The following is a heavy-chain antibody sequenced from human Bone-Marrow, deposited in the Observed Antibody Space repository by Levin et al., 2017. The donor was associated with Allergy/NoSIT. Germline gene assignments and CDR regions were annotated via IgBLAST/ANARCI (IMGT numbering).Heavy chain of an antibody. CDR1: GGTFSSYA. J-gene: IGHJ6*02. V-gene: IGHV1-69*13. Sequence: SVKVSCKASGGTFSSYAISWVRQAPGQGLEWMGGIIPIFGTANYAQKFQGRVTITADESTSTAYMELSSLRSEDTAVYYCASSLYDFWSGYSPDYGMDVWGQGTTVTVS. CDR3: ASSLYDFWSGYSPDYGMDV. D-gene: IGHD3-3*01. CDR2: IIPIFGTA.